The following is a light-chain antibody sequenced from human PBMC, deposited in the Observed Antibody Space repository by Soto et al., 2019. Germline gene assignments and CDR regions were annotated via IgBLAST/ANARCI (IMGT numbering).Light chain of an antibody. Sequence: IVLTQSPGTLSLSPGEGATLSCRASQSVSTNFFAWYQQKPGQAPRLLIYGASTRATGIPDRFSGSGPGTNFTLTISRLEPEDFAVYYCQQYGRTSWTFGQGTKV. CDR3: QQYGRTSWT. V-gene: IGKV3-20*01. CDR2: GAS. J-gene: IGKJ1*01. CDR1: QSVSTNF.